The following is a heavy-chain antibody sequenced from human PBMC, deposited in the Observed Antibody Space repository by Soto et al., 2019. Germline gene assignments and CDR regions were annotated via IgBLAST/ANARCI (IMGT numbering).Heavy chain of an antibody. CDR1: GYTFTSYG. CDR3: ARDWYCSGGSCYTRGIDY. D-gene: IGHD2-15*01. Sequence: SVKVSCEASGYTFTSYGISWVRQAPVQGLEWMGWISAYNGNTNYAQKLQGRVTMTTDTSTSTAYMELRSLRSDDTAVYYCARDWYCSGGSCYTRGIDYWGQGTLVTVSS. V-gene: IGHV1-18*01. J-gene: IGHJ4*02. CDR2: ISAYNGNT.